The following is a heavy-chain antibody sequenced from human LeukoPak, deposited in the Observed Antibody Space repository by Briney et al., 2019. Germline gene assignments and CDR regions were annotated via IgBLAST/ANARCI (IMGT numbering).Heavy chain of an antibody. CDR2: INAGNGNT. Sequence: RQAXGQRLEWXGWINAGNGNTKYSQKFQGRVTITRDTSASTAYMELSSLRSEDTAVYYCARDLAMVYYNWFDPWGQGTLVTVSS. V-gene: IGHV1-3*01. J-gene: IGHJ5*02. D-gene: IGHD5-18*01. CDR3: ARDLAMVYYNWFDP.